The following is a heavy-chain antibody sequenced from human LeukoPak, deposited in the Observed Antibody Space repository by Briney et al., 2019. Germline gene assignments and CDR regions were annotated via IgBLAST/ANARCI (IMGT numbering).Heavy chain of an antibody. CDR3: ARQKSLWFGRAYYYYYMDV. V-gene: IGHV4-34*01. CDR2: INHSGST. CDR1: GGSFSGYY. Sequence: SETLSLTCAVYGGSFSGYYWSWIRQPPGKGLEWIGEINHSGSTNYNPSLKSRVTISVDTSKNQFSLKLSSVTAADTAVYYCARQKSLWFGRAYYYYYMDVWGKGTTVTISS. J-gene: IGHJ6*03. D-gene: IGHD3-10*01.